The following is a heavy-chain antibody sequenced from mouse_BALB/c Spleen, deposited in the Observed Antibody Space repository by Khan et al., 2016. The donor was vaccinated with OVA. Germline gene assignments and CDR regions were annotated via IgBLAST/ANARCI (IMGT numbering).Heavy chain of an antibody. J-gene: IGHJ4*01. CDR2: ISYSGST. CDR1: GYSITSDYA. Sequence: VRLQQSGPGLVKPSQSLSLTCTVTGYSITSDYAWNWIRQFPGNTLEWMGYISYSGSTNYNLSLKSRISITRDTSKNQFILQLNSVTTEDTATYYCARDGSRYNYAMDYWGQGTSVTVSS. D-gene: IGHD2-3*01. CDR3: ARDGSRYNYAMDY. V-gene: IGHV3-2*02.